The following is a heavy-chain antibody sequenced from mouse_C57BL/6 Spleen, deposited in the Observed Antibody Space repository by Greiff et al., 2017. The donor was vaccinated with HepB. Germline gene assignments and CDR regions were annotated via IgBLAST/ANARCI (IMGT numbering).Heavy chain of an antibody. J-gene: IGHJ1*03. Sequence: QVQLQQSGAELVRPGSSVKLSCKASGYTFTSYWMHWVKQRPIQGLEWIGNIDPSDSETHYNQKFKDKATLTVDKSSSTAYMQLSSLTSEDSAVYYCARIGLGDYGSSPWYFDVWGTGTTVTVSS. CDR1: GYTFTSYW. CDR3: ARIGLGDYGSSPWYFDV. D-gene: IGHD1-1*01. V-gene: IGHV1-52*01. CDR2: IDPSDSET.